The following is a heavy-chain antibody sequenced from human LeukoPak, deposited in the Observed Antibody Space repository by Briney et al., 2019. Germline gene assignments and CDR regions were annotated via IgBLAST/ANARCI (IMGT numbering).Heavy chain of an antibody. Sequence: VASVEVSCKASGGTFSSYAISWVRQAPGQGLEWMGGIIPIFGTANYAQKFQGRVTITADKSTSTAYMELSSLRSEDTAVYYCARDLLNDVSFDYWGQGTLVTVSS. CDR3: ARDLLNDVSFDY. J-gene: IGHJ4*02. CDR1: GGTFSSYA. V-gene: IGHV1-69*06. CDR2: IIPIFGTA. D-gene: IGHD1-1*01.